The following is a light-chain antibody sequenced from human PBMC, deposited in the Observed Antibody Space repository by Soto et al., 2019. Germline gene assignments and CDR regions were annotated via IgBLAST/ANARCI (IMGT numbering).Light chain of an antibody. CDR2: AND. J-gene: IGLJ3*02. CDR1: SSNIGSNY. V-gene: IGLV1-47*02. Sequence: QSVLTQPPSASGTPGQRVIISCCGRSSNIGSNYVYWFQHLPGTAPKLLIYANDQRPSGVPDRFSGSKSGTSASLAISGLRSEDEADYYCAAWDDSLGGSWVFGGGTKLTVL. CDR3: AAWDDSLGGSWV.